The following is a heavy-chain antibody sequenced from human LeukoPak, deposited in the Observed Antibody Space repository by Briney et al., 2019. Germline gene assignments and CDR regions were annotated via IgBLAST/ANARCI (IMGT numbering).Heavy chain of an antibody. D-gene: IGHD3-16*02. CDR1: GGSISSSSYY. CDR3: ARQPSYDYVWGSYRETFDY. V-gene: IGHV4-39*01. Sequence: SETLSLTCTVSGGSISSSSYYWGWIRQPPGKGLEWIGSIYYSGSTYYSPSLKSRVTISVDTSKNQFSLKLSSVTAADTAVYYCARQPSYDYVWGSYRETFDYWGQGTLVTVSS. CDR2: IYYSGST. J-gene: IGHJ4*02.